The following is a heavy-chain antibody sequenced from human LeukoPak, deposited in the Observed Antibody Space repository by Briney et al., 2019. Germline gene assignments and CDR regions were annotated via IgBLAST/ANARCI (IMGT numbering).Heavy chain of an antibody. Sequence: SETLSLTSTVSGGSISSYYWSWIRQPPGKGLEWIGYISYGGATSYSPSLKRRVTISVDSPKNRFSLRLSSLTAADTALYYCARHGGTLDYFDYWGPGSLVTVSS. J-gene: IGHJ4*02. CDR1: GGSISSYY. CDR2: ISYGGAT. CDR3: ARHGGTLDYFDY. D-gene: IGHD1-26*01. V-gene: IGHV4-59*08.